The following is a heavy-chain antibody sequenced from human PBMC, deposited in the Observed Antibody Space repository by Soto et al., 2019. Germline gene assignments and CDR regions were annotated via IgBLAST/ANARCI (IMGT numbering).Heavy chain of an antibody. D-gene: IGHD6-13*01. CDR1: GYTFTSYG. CDR2: ISAYNGNT. Sequence: ASVKVSCKASGYTFTSYGISWVRQAPGQGLEWMGWISAYNGNTNYAQKLQGRVNMTTDTSTSTAYMELRSLRSDDTAVYYCARQYGIAAAGNWFDPWGQGTLVTVSS. J-gene: IGHJ5*02. CDR3: ARQYGIAAAGNWFDP. V-gene: IGHV1-18*01.